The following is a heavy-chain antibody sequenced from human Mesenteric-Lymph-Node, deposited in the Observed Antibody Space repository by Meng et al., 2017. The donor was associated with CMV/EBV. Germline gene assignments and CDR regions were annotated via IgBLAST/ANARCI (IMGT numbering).Heavy chain of an antibody. CDR1: GSSLSDHF. CDR2: ISHSGTT. CDR3: ARSVPYYYYGMDV. V-gene: IGHV4-34*01. D-gene: IGHD6-6*01. Sequence: CPVSGSSLSDHFWSWIRQPPGKGLEWIREISHSGTTNYNPSLKSRVTILIDTSKNQFSLKLSSVTAADTAVYYCARSVPYYYYGMDVWGQGTTVTVSS. J-gene: IGHJ6*02.